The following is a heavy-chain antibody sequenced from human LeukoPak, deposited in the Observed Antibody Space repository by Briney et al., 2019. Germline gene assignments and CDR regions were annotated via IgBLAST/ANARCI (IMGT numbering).Heavy chain of an antibody. CDR3: ARSIAAAGGDYCYYMDV. CDR2: IIPIFGTA. V-gene: IGHV1-69*05. Sequence: GSSVKVSCKASGGTFSSYAISWVRQAPGQGLEWMGGIIPIFGTANYAQKFQGRVTITTDESTSTAYMELSSLRSEDTAVYYCARSIAAAGGDYCYYMDVWGKGTTVTVSS. CDR1: GGTFSSYA. D-gene: IGHD6-13*01. J-gene: IGHJ6*03.